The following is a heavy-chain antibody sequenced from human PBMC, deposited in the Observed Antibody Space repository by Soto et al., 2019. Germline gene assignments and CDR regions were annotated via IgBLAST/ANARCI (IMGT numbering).Heavy chain of an antibody. CDR3: AHRVLRTVFGLVTTTAIYFDF. CDR1: GFSLTTSGVG. D-gene: IGHD3-3*01. Sequence: QITLNESGPTVVRPTETLTLTCRFSGFSLTTSGVGVGWIRQSPGKAPEWLALIYWDDDKRYSASLKSRLTITKDTSKNPVGLTVSDLDPTDTATYYCAHRVLRTVFGLVTTTAIYFDFWGQGTPVAVSS. V-gene: IGHV2-5*02. J-gene: IGHJ4*02. CDR2: IYWDDDK.